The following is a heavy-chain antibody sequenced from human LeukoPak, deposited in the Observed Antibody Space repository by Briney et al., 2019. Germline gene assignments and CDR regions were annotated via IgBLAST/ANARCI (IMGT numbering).Heavy chain of an antibody. Sequence: SETLSLSCTVSGGSISSYYWNWIRQSPTKGLEWIGYISYSGSTNYNPSLKSRVTISLDTSKNQFSLKVRSVTAADTAVYYCARGFDSKSTYFDYWGQGTLVTVSS. J-gene: IGHJ4*02. CDR1: GGSISSYY. CDR2: ISYSGST. CDR3: ARGFDSKSTYFDY. D-gene: IGHD5-12*01. V-gene: IGHV4-59*01.